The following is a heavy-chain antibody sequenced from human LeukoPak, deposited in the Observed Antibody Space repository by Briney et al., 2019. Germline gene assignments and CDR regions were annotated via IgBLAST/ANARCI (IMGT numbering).Heavy chain of an antibody. CDR2: INPTGGST. D-gene: IGHD6-13*01. V-gene: IGHV1-46*01. CDR1: GYTFTTYY. J-gene: IGHJ4*02. Sequence: VSVKVSCKASGYTFTTYYIHWVRQAPGQGLEWMGIINPTGGSTTYAQKFQGRVTMTRDTSTSTVFMEVNSLRSEDTAVYYCALYSSTWYWGQGTLVTVSS. CDR3: ALYSSTWY.